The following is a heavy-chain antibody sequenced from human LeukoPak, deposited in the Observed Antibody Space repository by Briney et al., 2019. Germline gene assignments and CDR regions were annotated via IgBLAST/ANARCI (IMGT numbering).Heavy chain of an antibody. CDR1: GFTFNSYA. V-gene: IGHV3-23*01. CDR2: IWGSSDNT. J-gene: IGHJ4*02. Sequence: PGGSLRLSCAASGFTFNSYAMNWVRPSPGKGLEGVSAIWGSSDNTHYADSVKGRFTISRDNSKNTLYLPMNPLRAEDTAVYYRAKDWHSSVWGQGTLVTVSS. CDR3: AKDWHSSV. D-gene: IGHD3-22*01.